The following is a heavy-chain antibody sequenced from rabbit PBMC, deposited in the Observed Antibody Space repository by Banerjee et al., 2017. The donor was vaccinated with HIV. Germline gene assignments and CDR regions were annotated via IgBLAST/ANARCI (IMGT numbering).Heavy chain of an antibody. CDR1: GFSFSSGYW. CDR3: ARDAGYAGSNL. Sequence: QSLEESGGDLVKPGASLTLTCTASGFSFSSGYWICWVRQAPGKGLEWIGCIDTGSDGTYYASWAKGRFTISKTSSTTVTLQMTSLTAADTATYFCARDAGYAGSNLWGPGTLVTVS. CDR2: IDTGSDGT. D-gene: IGHD4-2*01. V-gene: IGHV1S40*01. J-gene: IGHJ4*01.